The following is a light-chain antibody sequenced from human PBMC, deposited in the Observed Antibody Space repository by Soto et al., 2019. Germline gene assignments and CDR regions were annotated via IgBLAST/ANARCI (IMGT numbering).Light chain of an antibody. CDR2: EVN. CDR3: SSYAGSNNLI. V-gene: IGLV2-8*01. Sequence: QSALTQPPSASGSPGQSVTISCTGTSNDIGGYNYVSWYQQYPGKAPKPLISEVNERPAGVPDRFSGSKSDNTASLTVSGLQTEDEADYYCSSYAGSNNLIFGGGTKLTVL. CDR1: SNDIGGYNY. J-gene: IGLJ2*01.